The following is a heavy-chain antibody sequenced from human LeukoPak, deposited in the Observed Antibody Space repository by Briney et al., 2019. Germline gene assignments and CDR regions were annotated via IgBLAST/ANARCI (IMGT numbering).Heavy chain of an antibody. CDR3: ARLNYGDYRLFDY. J-gene: IGHJ4*02. CDR2: ISSSGSTI. V-gene: IGHV3-48*03. Sequence: GGSLRLSCAASGFTFRSYEVNWVRQAPGKGLEWVSYISSSGSTIYYADSVKGRFTISRDNAKNSLYLQMNSLRAEDTAVYYCARLNYGDYRLFDYWGQGTLVTVSS. CDR1: GFTFRSYE. D-gene: IGHD4-17*01.